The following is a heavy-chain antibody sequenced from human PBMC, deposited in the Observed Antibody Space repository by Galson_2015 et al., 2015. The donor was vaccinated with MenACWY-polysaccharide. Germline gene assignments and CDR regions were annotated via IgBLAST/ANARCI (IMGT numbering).Heavy chain of an antibody. CDR2: ISKSGDSI. V-gene: IGHV3-11*01. D-gene: IGHD1-26*01. Sequence: SLRLSCAASGFSLGAWYMSWIRQAPGKGLEWLSYISKSGDSIYYGDSVKGRFAISRDNAKNSLYLQLNSLEVEDTAIYYCARGRYAFDTWGRGTMVTVSS. CDR3: ARGRYAFDT. CDR1: GFSLGAWY. J-gene: IGHJ3*02.